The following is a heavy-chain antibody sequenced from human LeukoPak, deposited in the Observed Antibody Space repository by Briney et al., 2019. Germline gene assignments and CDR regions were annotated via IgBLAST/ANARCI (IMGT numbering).Heavy chain of an antibody. CDR2: ISGSGGST. J-gene: IGHJ4*02. V-gene: IGHV3-23*01. CDR1: GFTFSSYW. CDR3: AKDHPGGSCYQW. D-gene: IGHD2-15*01. Sequence: GGSLRLSCAASGFTFSSYWMSWVRQAPGKGLEWVSTISGSGGSTYYADSVKGRFTISRDNSKNTLYLQMNSLRAEDTAVYYCAKDHPGGSCYQWWGQGTLVTVSS.